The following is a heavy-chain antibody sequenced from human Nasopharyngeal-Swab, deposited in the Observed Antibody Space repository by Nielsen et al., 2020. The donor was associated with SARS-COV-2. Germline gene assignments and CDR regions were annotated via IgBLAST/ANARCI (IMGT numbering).Heavy chain of an antibody. CDR3: SAAGGNY. CDR1: GYSISSSNYY. Sequence: SETLSLTCTVSGYSISSSNYYWSWIRQPPGKGLEWIGEINHSGSTNYNPSLKSRVTISVDTSKNQFSLKLSSVTAADTAVYYCSAAGGNYWGQGTLVTVSS. D-gene: IGHD6-13*01. J-gene: IGHJ4*02. CDR2: INHSGST. V-gene: IGHV4-39*07.